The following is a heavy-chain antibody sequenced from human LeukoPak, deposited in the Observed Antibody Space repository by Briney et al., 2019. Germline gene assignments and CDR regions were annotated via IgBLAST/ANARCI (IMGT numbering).Heavy chain of an antibody. CDR1: GGTFTSYA. CDR3: ASVGYCSGGSWPCSNRFDP. D-gene: IGHD2-15*01. CDR2: IIPIFGTA. V-gene: IGHV1-69*13. J-gene: IGHJ5*02. Sequence: ASVKVSCKASGGTFTSYAISWVRQAPGQGLEWMGGIIPIFGTANYAQKFQGRVTITADESTSTAYMELSSLRSEDTAVYYCASVGYCSGGSWPCSNRFDPWGQGTLVTVSS.